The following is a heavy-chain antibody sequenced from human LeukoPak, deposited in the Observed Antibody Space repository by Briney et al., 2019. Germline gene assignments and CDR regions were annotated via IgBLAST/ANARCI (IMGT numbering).Heavy chain of an antibody. CDR1: GSTFRSHT. D-gene: IGHD2-2*01. V-gene: IGHV3-48*04. CDR2: ISNTGSVI. CDR3: ARNLPAADY. Sequence: QPGGSLRLSCAASGSTFRSHTMNWVRQAPRKGLEWISYISNTGSVIYYADSVKGRFTISRDNAKNSLYLQMNSLRAEDTAVYYCARNLPAADYWGQGTLVTVSS. J-gene: IGHJ4*02.